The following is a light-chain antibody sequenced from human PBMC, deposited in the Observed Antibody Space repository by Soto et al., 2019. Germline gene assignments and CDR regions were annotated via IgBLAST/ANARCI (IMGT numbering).Light chain of an antibody. CDR2: DAS. V-gene: IGKV3-11*01. CDR3: QQRVNWPPLT. CDR1: QSISSY. J-gene: IGKJ4*01. Sequence: EVVMTQSPASLSLSPGERATLSCRASQSISSYLAWYQQKPGQAPRLLIYDASNMATGIPARFSGSGSGTEFTLTISSLEPEDFAVYYCQQRVNWPPLTFGGGTKVEI.